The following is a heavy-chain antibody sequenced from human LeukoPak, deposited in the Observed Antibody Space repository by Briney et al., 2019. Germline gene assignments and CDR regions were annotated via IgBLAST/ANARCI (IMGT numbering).Heavy chain of an antibody. D-gene: IGHD1-1*01. CDR2: IESDGRST. J-gene: IGHJ3*02. V-gene: IGHV3-74*03. Sequence: GGSLRLSCEGSGFTFSTTWMHWVRLAPGKGLVWVAHIESDGRSTTYADSVKGRFTISRDNAKNSLYLQMNSLRAEDTAVYYCARDSQQAAFDIWGQGTMVTVSS. CDR1: GFTFSTTW. CDR3: ARDSQQAAFDI.